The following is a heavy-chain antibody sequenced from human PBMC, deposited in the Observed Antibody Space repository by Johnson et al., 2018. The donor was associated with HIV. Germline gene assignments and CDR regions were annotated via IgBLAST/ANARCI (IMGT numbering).Heavy chain of an antibody. CDR1: GFTFSRYA. CDR2: ISSNGGST. V-gene: IGHV3-64*01. Sequence: EVQLVESGGGLVQPGGSLRLSCVASGFTFSRYAIHWVRQAPGKGLEYVSGISSNGGSTYYAHSVKGRFIISRDNSKNKLYLQMGSLRAEDMAVYYCAREESSPGGVAFDIWGQGTMVTVSS. CDR3: AREESSPGGVAFDI. D-gene: IGHD3-16*01. J-gene: IGHJ3*02.